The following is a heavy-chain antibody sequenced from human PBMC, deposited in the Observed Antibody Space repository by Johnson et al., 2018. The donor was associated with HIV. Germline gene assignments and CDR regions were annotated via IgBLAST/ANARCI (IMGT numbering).Heavy chain of an antibody. CDR2: IYTGGST. CDR1: GFTFDDYG. D-gene: IGHD1-1*01. J-gene: IGHJ3*02. Sequence: VQLVESGGGVVRPGGSLRLSCAASGFTFDDYGMSWVRQAPGKGLEWVSLIYTGGSTFYADSVKGRFTISRDNSKNALYLQMNSLRAEDTAVYYCARGTGTDDAFDIWGQGTMVTVSS. CDR3: ARGTGTDDAFDI. V-gene: IGHV3-20*04.